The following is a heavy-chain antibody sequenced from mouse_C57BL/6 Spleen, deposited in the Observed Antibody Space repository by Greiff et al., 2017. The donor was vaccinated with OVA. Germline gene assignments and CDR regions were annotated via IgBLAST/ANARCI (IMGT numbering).Heavy chain of an antibody. CDR3: ARATGRFDY. CDR2: ISYDGSN. J-gene: IGHJ2*01. Sequence: EVKLEESGPGLVKPSQSLSLTCSVTGYSITSGYYWNWIRQFPGNKLEWMGYISYDGSNNYNPSLKNRISITRDTSKNQFFLKLNSVTTEDTATYYCARATGRFDYWGQGTTLTVSS. V-gene: IGHV3-6*01. D-gene: IGHD4-1*01. CDR1: GYSITSGYY.